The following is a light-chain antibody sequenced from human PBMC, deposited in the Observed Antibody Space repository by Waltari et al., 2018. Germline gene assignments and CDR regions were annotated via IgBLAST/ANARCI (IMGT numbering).Light chain of an antibody. V-gene: IGLV3-19*01. J-gene: IGLJ2*01. CDR2: GKN. CDR1: SLRGYY. CDR3: HSRDASGVGGS. Sequence: SSELTQDPAVSVAMGQTVRITCQGNSLRGYYASWYQQRPGQAPILVIYGKNSRPSGVPARFSGSSSDNTASLTITGAQAEDEATYYCHSRDASGVGGSFGGGTKLTVL.